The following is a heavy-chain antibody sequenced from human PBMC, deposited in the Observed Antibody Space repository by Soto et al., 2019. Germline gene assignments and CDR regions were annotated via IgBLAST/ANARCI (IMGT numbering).Heavy chain of an antibody. V-gene: IGHV4-31*03. CDR2: IYFSGST. CDR3: ARVSVVLAVFDY. D-gene: IGHD2-15*01. J-gene: IGHJ4*02. Sequence: QVQLQESGPGLLKPSQTLSLTCTVSGDSVSSGLYYWSWIRQHPGEGLEWIGYIYFSGSTRYNPSLESRVTMSLDTSKSQFSLVLASVTAADTAVYYCARVSVVLAVFDYWAREPWSPSPQ. CDR1: GDSVSSGLYY.